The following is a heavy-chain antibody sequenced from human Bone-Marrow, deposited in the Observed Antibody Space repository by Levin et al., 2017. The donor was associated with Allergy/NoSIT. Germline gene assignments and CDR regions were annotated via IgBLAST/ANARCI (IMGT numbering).Heavy chain of an antibody. CDR2: IYYSGST. Sequence: PSETLSLTCTVSGGSISSYYWSWIRQPPGKGLEWIGYIYYSGSTNYNPSLKSRVTISVDTSKNQFSLKLSSVTAADTAVYYCAREDRGYYGSGNYYYYYYMDVWGKGTTVTVSS. V-gene: IGHV4-59*01. CDR1: GGSISSYY. D-gene: IGHD3-10*01. CDR3: AREDRGYYGSGNYYYYYYMDV. J-gene: IGHJ6*03.